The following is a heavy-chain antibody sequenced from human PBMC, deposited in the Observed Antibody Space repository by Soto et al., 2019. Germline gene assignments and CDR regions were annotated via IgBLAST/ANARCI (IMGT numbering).Heavy chain of an antibody. J-gene: IGHJ3*02. V-gene: IGHV3-23*01. D-gene: IGHD3-9*01. CDR1: GFTFSSYA. CDR3: AKDHPYDILTGYWGDAFDI. Sequence: EVQLLESGGGLVQPGGSLRLSCAASGFTFSSYAMSWVRQAPGKGLEWVSAISGSGGSTYYADSVKVRFTISRDNSKNTLYLQMNSLRAEDTAVYYCAKDHPYDILTGYWGDAFDIWGQGTMVTVSS. CDR2: ISGSGGST.